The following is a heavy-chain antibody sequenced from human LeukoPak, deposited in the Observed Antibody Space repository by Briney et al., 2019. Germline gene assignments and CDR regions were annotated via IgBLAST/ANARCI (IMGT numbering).Heavy chain of an antibody. Sequence: SETLSLTCAVYGGSFCGYYWSWIRQPPGKGLEWIGEINHSGSTNYNPSLKSRVTISVDTSKNQFSLKLSSVTAADTAVYYCAAGTSRFDPWGQGTLVTVSS. V-gene: IGHV4-34*01. CDR1: GGSFCGYY. D-gene: IGHD6-13*01. J-gene: IGHJ5*02. CDR2: INHSGST. CDR3: AAGTSRFDP.